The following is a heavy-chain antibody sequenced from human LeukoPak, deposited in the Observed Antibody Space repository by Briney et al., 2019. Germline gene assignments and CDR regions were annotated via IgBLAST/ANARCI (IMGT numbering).Heavy chain of an antibody. CDR3: ARRARRQVVPDAPFGN. CDR2: INPNSGGT. Sequence: ASVKVSCKASGYTFTGYYMHWVRQAPGQGLELMGWINPNSGGTNYAQKFQGRVTMTRDTSISTAYMELSRLRSDDTAVYYCARRARRQVVPDAPFGNWGQGTLVTVSS. D-gene: IGHD2-2*01. J-gene: IGHJ4*02. V-gene: IGHV1-2*02. CDR1: GYTFTGYY.